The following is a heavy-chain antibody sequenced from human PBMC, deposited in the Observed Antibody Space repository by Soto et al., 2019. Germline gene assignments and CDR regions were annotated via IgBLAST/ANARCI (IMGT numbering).Heavy chain of an antibody. D-gene: IGHD2-2*01. CDR3: AREDRDRETGLVPAAIDGMDV. CDR2: IIPIFGIA. V-gene: IGHV1-69*08. J-gene: IGHJ6*02. Sequence: QVQLVQSGAEVKKPGSSVKVSCKASGGTFSRYSITWVRQAPGHGLEWIGRIIPIFGIASYAQKFQGRVTITADYYTSTAYMELSSLRSDDTAVYYCAREDRDRETGLVPAAIDGMDVWGQGTTVTFSS. CDR1: GGTFSRYS.